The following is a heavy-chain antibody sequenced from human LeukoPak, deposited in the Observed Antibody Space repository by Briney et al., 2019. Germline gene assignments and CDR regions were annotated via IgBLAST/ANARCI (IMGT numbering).Heavy chain of an antibody. Sequence: ASVKVSCKASGYTFTGYYMHWVRQAPGQGLEWMGWINPNNGGTNYAQKFQGRVTMTRDTSISTAYMELSRLRSDDTAVYYCARILDTAMVTDYWGQGTLVTVSS. V-gene: IGHV1-2*02. CDR2: INPNNGGT. D-gene: IGHD5-18*01. CDR1: GYTFTGYY. CDR3: ARILDTAMVTDY. J-gene: IGHJ4*02.